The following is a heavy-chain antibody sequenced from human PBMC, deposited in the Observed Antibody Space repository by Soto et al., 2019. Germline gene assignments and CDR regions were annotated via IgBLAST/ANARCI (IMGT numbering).Heavy chain of an antibody. Sequence: ASVKVSCKASGYTFTSYYMHWVRQAPGQGLEWTGKINPSGGSTSYAQKFQGRVTMTRDTSTSTVYMELSSLRSEDTAVYYCARDMTPRIAAAGPNYGMDVWGQGATVTVSS. CDR1: GYTFTSYY. CDR2: INPSGGST. CDR3: ARDMTPRIAAAGPNYGMDV. D-gene: IGHD6-13*01. V-gene: IGHV1-46*01. J-gene: IGHJ6*02.